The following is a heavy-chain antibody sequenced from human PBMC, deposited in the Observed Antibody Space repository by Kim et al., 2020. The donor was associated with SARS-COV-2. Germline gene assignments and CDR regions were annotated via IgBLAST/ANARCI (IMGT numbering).Heavy chain of an antibody. CDR1: GFTFDDYA. Sequence: GGSLRLSCAASGFTFDDYAMHWVRQAPGKGLEWVSGISWNSGSIGYADSVKGRFTISRDNAKNSLYLQMNSLRAEDTALYYCAKGVGYWSYYYGMDVWGQGTTVTVSS. CDR2: ISWNSGSI. D-gene: IGHD3-22*01. CDR3: AKGVGYWSYYYGMDV. V-gene: IGHV3-9*01. J-gene: IGHJ6*02.